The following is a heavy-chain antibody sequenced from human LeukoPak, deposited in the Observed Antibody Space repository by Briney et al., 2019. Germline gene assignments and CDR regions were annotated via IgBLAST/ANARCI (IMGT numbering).Heavy chain of an antibody. CDR3: ARGYDYGDYGYYYGMDV. V-gene: IGHV5-10-1*01. CDR1: GYSFTSYW. Sequence: GESLKISCKGSGYSFTSYWISWVRQMPEKGLEWMGRIDPSDSYTNYSPSFQGHVTISADKSISTAYLQWSSLKASDTAMYYCARGYDYGDYGYYYGMDVWGQGTTVTVSS. CDR2: IDPSDSYT. D-gene: IGHD4-17*01. J-gene: IGHJ6*02.